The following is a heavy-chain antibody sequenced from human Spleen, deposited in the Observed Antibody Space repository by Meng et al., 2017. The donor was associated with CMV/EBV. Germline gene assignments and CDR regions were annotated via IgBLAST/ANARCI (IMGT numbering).Heavy chain of an antibody. CDR1: GVSISSSSYF. CDR2: IYYEGST. Sequence: SETLSLTCTVSGVSISSSSYFWGWIRQPPGKGLEGIGNIYYEGSTYYNPSLMSRDTISIDTSRNQFSLRLSSVTAADTAVYYCASLYFDFWSVGDFYYYGMDVWGQGTTVTVSS. CDR3: ASLYFDFWSVGDFYYYGMDV. J-gene: IGHJ6*02. D-gene: IGHD3-3*01. V-gene: IGHV4-39*07.